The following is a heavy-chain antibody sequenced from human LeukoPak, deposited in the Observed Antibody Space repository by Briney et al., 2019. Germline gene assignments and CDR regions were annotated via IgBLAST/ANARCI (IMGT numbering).Heavy chain of an antibody. Sequence: SGPTLVNPTQTLTLTCTFSGFSLSTSGVGVGWIRQPPGKALEWLALIYWNDDKRYSPSLKSRLTITKDTSKNQVVLTMTNMDPVDTATYYCARLHVDTAMDDYWGQGTLVTVSS. J-gene: IGHJ4*02. D-gene: IGHD5-18*01. CDR2: IYWNDDK. CDR3: ARLHVDTAMDDY. V-gene: IGHV2-5*01. CDR1: GFSLSTSGVG.